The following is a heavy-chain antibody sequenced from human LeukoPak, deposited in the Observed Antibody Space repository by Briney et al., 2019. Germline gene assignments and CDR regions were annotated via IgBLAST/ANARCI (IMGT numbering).Heavy chain of an antibody. CDR3: ARVHIVATHDY. CDR2: ISSSGSTI. CDR1: GFTFSSYE. V-gene: IGHV3-48*03. Sequence: PGGSLRLSCAASGFTFSSYEMNWVRQAPGKGLEWVSYISSSGSTIYYADSVKGRFTISRDNAKNSLYLQMNSLRAEDTAVYYFARVHIVATHDYWGQGTLVTVSS. J-gene: IGHJ4*02. D-gene: IGHD5-12*01.